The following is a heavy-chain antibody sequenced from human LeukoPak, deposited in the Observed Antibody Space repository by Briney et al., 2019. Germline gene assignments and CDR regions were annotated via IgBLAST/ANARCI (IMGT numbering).Heavy chain of an antibody. V-gene: IGHV4-30-4*01. Sequence: SETLSLTCTVSGGSISSGDYYWSWIRQPPGKGLEWIGYIYYSGSTYYNPSLKSRVTISVDTSKNQFSLKLSSVTAADTAVYYCARDPHLQYGYYYYGMDVWGQGTTVTLSS. D-gene: IGHD5-24*01. CDR2: IYYSGST. J-gene: IGHJ6*02. CDR1: GGSISSGDYY. CDR3: ARDPHLQYGYYYYGMDV.